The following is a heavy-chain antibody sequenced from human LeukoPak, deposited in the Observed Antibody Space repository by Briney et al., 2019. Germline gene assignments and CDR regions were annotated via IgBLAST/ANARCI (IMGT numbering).Heavy chain of an antibody. CDR1: TYSISSGYY. J-gene: IGHJ3*02. V-gene: IGHV4-38-2*02. CDR2: IYHNGNT. CDR3: ARHPGGSNSGWGAFDI. Sequence: SETLSLTCTVSTYSISSGYYWGWIRQPPGKGLEWIGNIYHNGNTYYNPSLKSRVTISVDTSKKQFSLKLRTATAADTAVYYCARHPGGSNSGWGAFDIWGQGTMVTVSS. D-gene: IGHD5-18*01.